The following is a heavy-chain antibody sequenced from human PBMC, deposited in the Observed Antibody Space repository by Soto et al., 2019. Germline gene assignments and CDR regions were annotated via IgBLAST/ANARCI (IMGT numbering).Heavy chain of an antibody. V-gene: IGHV4-4*02. CDR1: GCSISSTNW. D-gene: IGHD6-13*01. Sequence: QVQLQESGPGLVKPSGTLSLTCAVSGCSISSTNWWTWVRQSPGRGLEWIGEIYHSGTTNYSPSLKSRVNIALDMSTNHLSLTLISVTAADTAVYYCAFPATADFDYWGKGILVTVSS. CDR2: IYHSGTT. J-gene: IGHJ4*02. CDR3: AFPATADFDY.